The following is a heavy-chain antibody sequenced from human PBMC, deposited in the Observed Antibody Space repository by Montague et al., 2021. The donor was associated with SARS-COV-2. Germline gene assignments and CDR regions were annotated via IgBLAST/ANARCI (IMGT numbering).Heavy chain of an antibody. D-gene: IGHD3-10*01. Sequence: SETLSLTCTVSGASITTYYWSWIRRSAGKGLEWIGRINTSGKPTSNPTLRIRVTMSVDTSKNQFPMKLNSVTAADTAVYYCAREATSWFGELMGVWFDPWGQGTLVTVSS. CDR1: GASITTYY. CDR2: INTSGKP. V-gene: IGHV4-4*07. J-gene: IGHJ5*02. CDR3: AREATSWFGELMGVWFDP.